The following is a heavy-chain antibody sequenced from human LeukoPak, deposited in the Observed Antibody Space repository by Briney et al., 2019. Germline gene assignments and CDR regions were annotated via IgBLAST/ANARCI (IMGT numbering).Heavy chain of an antibody. CDR1: GFDFNTYS. CDR3: ARGTGAVSTKGGWLDP. J-gene: IGHJ5*02. V-gene: IGHV3-33*08. Sequence: PGGCLRLSCAASGFDFNTYSMNWVRQAPGKGLEWVAVIWYDGSSKYYADSVKGRFTISRDNSKDTLFLQMSSLTADDTAVYFCARGTGAVSTKGGWLDPWGQGTVVTVSS. D-gene: IGHD5/OR15-5a*01. CDR2: IWYDGSSK.